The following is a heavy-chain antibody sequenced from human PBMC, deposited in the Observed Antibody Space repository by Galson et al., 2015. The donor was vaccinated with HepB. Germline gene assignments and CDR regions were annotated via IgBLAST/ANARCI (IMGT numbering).Heavy chain of an antibody. CDR3: ARDRRRMDYDFWSRTPDYYGMDV. Sequence: SLRLSCAASGFTFRSYWMSWVRQAPGKGLEWVANIKQAGSEKYYVDSVKGRFTISRDNAKNSRYLQMNSLRAEDTAVYYCARDRRRMDYDFWSRTPDYYGMDVWGQGTTVTVSS. J-gene: IGHJ6*02. CDR1: GFTFRSYW. D-gene: IGHD3-3*01. V-gene: IGHV3-7*03. CDR2: IKQAGSEK.